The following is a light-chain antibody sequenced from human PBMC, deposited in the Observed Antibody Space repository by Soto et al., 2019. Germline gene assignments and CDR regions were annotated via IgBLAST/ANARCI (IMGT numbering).Light chain of an antibody. V-gene: IGKV3-20*01. CDR3: QQYGSSPPIT. Sequence: IVFTQSPGTRSLSPGERATLSCRASQSVSSSYLAWYQQKPGQAPRLLIYGASSRATGIPDRFSGSGSGTDFTLTISRLEPEDFAVYYCQQYGSSPPITFGQGTR. CDR2: GAS. J-gene: IGKJ5*01. CDR1: QSVSSSY.